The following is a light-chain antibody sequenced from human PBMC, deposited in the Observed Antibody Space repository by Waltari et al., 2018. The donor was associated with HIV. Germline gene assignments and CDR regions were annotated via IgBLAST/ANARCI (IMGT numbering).Light chain of an antibody. J-gene: IGLJ2*01. Sequence: QSVLTQPPSVSAAPGQKVTISCPGSSSTIGNNYVSWYQQIPGTAPRLVIYDTNDRPSGIPDRVSCSKSGTSATLGITGPQTGDEADYYCGTWDSSLSAVVFGGGTKLTVL. CDR2: DTN. V-gene: IGLV1-51*01. CDR1: SSTIGNNY. CDR3: GTWDSSLSAVV.